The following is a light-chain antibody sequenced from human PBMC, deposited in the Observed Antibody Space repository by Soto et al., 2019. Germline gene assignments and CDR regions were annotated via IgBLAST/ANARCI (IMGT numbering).Light chain of an antibody. J-gene: IGLJ1*01. Sequence: QAVLTQPPSVSGAPGQRVTLSCTGSSSNNGAGYDVHWYQQLPGTAPKLLIYGNSNRPSGVPDRFSGSKSGTSASLAITGLQAEDEADYYCQSYDSSLSVYYVFGTGTKVTVL. CDR1: SSNNGAGYD. V-gene: IGLV1-40*01. CDR2: GNS. CDR3: QSYDSSLSVYYV.